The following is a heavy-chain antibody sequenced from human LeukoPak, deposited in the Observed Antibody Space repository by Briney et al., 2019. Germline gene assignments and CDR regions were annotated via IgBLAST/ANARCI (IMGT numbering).Heavy chain of an antibody. J-gene: IGHJ4*02. CDR1: GGSFSGYY. Sequence: SETLSLTCAVYGGSFSGYYWSWIRQPPGKGLEWIGYIYYSGSTNYNPSLKSRVTISVDTSKNQFSLKLSSVTAADTAVYYCARARRTHYDFWSGYFGLVYFDYWGQGTLVTVSS. V-gene: IGHV4-59*01. CDR2: IYYSGST. D-gene: IGHD3-3*01. CDR3: ARARRTHYDFWSGYFGLVYFDY.